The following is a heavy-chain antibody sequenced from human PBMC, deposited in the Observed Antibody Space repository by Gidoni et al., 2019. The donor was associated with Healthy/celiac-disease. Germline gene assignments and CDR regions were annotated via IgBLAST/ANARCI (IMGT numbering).Heavy chain of an antibody. J-gene: IGHJ5*02. CDR3: ARLVVVVPAAGSGWFDP. Sequence: QLQLQESGPGLVKPSETLSLTCTVSGGSLSSSSYYLGWIRQPPGKGLEWIGSIYYSGSTYYNPSLKSRVTISVDTSKNQFSLKLSSVTAADTAVYYCARLVVVVPAAGSGWFDPWGQGTLVTVSS. CDR2: IYYSGST. CDR1: GGSLSSSSYY. D-gene: IGHD2-2*01. V-gene: IGHV4-39*01.